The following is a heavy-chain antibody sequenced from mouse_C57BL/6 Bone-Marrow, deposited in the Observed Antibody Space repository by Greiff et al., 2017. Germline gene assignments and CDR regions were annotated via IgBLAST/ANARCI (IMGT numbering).Heavy chain of an antibody. D-gene: IGHD1-1*01. Sequence: QVQLQQSGAELARPGASVKLSCKASGYTFTSYGISWVKQRTGQGLEWIGEIYPRSGNIYYNEKFKGRATLTADKSSSTAYMEVRSLTSEDSAFYFCARDHYSGSSLYYFDYWGQGTTLTVSS. V-gene: IGHV1-81*01. CDR1: GYTFTSYG. J-gene: IGHJ2*01. CDR3: ARDHYSGSSLYYFDY. CDR2: IYPRSGNI.